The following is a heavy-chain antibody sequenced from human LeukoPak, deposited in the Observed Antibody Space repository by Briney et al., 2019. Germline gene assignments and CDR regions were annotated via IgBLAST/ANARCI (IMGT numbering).Heavy chain of an antibody. D-gene: IGHD3-16*01. CDR1: GYAFTSYW. V-gene: IGHV5-51*01. CDR2: IQPGDSDT. CDR3: ARKKGGSFEY. Sequence: ESLKISCKGSGYAFTSYWIGWVRQMPGKGLERMGIIQPGDSDTRYSPSFQGQVTISADKSISTAYLQWGSLKASDTAMYHCARKKGGSFEYWGQGTLVTVSS. J-gene: IGHJ4*02.